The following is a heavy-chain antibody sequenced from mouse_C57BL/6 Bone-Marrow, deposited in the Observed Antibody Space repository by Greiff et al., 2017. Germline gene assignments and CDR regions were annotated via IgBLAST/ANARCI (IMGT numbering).Heavy chain of an antibody. V-gene: IGHV5-17*01. CDR2: ISSGSSTI. CDR1: GFTFSDYG. D-gene: IGHD1-1*01. Sequence: EVKLQESGGGLVKPGGSLKLSCAASGFTFSDYGMHWVRQAPEKGLEWVAYISSGSSTIYYADTVKGRFTISRDNAKNTLFLQMTSLRSEDTAMYYCARCPLGSPWYFDVWGTGTTVTVSS. J-gene: IGHJ1*03. CDR3: ARCPLGSPWYFDV.